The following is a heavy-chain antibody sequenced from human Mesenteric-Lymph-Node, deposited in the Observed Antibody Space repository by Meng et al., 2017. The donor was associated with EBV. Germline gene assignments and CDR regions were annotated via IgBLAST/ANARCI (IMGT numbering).Heavy chain of an antibody. CDR1: GASGSGFS. J-gene: IGHJ4*02. Sequence: LQQGGAGLLRPSETLSLPCAVDGASGSGFSWSWIRQSPGKGLEWIGEIDHSGSPNYNPSLKSRVTISPDTSKHQFSLKLSSVTAADTAVYYCARGPFQYCHGDACYQFDLWGQGTLVTVSS. D-gene: IGHD2-15*01. CDR3: ARGPFQYCHGDACYQFDL. CDR2: IDHSGSP. V-gene: IGHV4-34*01.